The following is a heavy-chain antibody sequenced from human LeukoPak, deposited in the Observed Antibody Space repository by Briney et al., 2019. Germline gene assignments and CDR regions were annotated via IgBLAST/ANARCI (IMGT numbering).Heavy chain of an antibody. J-gene: IGHJ6*03. CDR1: GYTFTGYY. CDR2: INPNSGGT. CDR3: ARDGFYCSSTSCYSLFYYYYYYMDV. Sequence: ASVKVSCKASGYTFTGYYMHWVRQAPGQGLEWMGWINPNSGGTNYAQKFQGRVTMTRDTSISTAYMELSRLRSDDTAVYYCARDGFYCSSTSCYSLFYYYYYYMDVWGKGTTVTISS. D-gene: IGHD2-2*01. V-gene: IGHV1-2*02.